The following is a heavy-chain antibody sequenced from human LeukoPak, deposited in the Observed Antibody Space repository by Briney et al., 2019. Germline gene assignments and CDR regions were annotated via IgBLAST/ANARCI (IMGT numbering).Heavy chain of an antibody. Sequence: PGGSLRLSCAASGFTFSSYAMTRVRQAPGKGLEWVANIKQDGSEKYYVDSVKGRFTISRDNAKNSLYLEMNSLRAEDTAVYYCARDIGDSSGYYGSYFDYWGQGTLVTVSS. CDR2: IKQDGSEK. CDR3: ARDIGDSSGYYGSYFDY. CDR1: GFTFSSYA. D-gene: IGHD3-22*01. V-gene: IGHV3-7*01. J-gene: IGHJ4*02.